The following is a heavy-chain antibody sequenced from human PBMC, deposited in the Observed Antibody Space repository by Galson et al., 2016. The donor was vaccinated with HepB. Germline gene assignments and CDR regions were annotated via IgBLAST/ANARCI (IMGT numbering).Heavy chain of an antibody. J-gene: IGHJ4*02. CDR3: ARDPLTRDVGELDLLGY. CDR1: GFPFSVHR. Sequence: SLRLSCAASGFPFSVHRMDWVRQAPGKGLECVSSISSSTTYIYYADSVKGRFTISRDNAKNSLYLQMDSLRAEDTAIYYCARDPLTRDVGELDLLGYWGQGTLVTVSS. D-gene: IGHD3-10*01. V-gene: IGHV3-21*06. CDR2: ISSSTTYI.